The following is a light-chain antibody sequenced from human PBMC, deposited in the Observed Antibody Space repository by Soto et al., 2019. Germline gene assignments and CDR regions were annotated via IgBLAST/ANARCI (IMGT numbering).Light chain of an antibody. V-gene: IGLV1-40*01. CDR3: QSYDSTVSGLQAV. J-gene: IGLJ3*02. Sequence: QSVLTQPPSVSGAPGQRVTISCTGSSSNIGAGYDVHWYQQLPGTAPKLLIYANNNRPSGVPGRFSGSKSGTSASLAITGLQPEDEADYYSQSYDSTVSGLQAVFGGGTQLTVL. CDR1: SSNIGAGYD. CDR2: ANN.